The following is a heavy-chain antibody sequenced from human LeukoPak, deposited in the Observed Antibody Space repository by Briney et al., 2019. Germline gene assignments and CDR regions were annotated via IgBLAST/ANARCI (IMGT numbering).Heavy chain of an antibody. D-gene: IGHD6-13*01. V-gene: IGHV3-74*01. J-gene: IGHJ4*02. CDR1: GFTFSRYY. CDR2: INSDGSST. Sequence: GGSLRLSCAASGFTFSRYYMHWVRQAPGKGLVWVSRINSDGSSTTYADTVKGRFTISRDNAKNTLYLQMNSLKVEDTAVYYCTRVFVGDEYSSSGYWGQGTLVTVSS. CDR3: TRVFVGDEYSSSGY.